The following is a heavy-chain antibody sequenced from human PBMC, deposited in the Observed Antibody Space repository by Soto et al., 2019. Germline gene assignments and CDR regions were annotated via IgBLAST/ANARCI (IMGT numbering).Heavy chain of an antibody. J-gene: IGHJ4*02. CDR2: IIPMFGIA. D-gene: IGHD4-17*01. CDR3: ARGYGDSHDY. V-gene: IGHV1-69*02. Sequence: QVQLVQSGAEVKKTGSSVKVSCKASGGTFSSYTISWVRQAPGQGLEWMGRIIPMFGIANYAQKFQGRVTLTADKSTSTAYRGLSSLKSEDTAVYYCARGYGDSHDYWGQGTLVTVSS. CDR1: GGTFSSYT.